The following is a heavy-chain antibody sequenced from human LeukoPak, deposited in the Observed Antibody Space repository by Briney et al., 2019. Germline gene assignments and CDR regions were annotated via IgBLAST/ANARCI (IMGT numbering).Heavy chain of an antibody. Sequence: GSLRLSCAASGFTFSSYSMNWVRQPPGKGLEWIGEINHSGSTNYNPSLKSRVTISVDTSKNQFSLKLSSVTAADTAVYYCARQVVVPAAMISNWLDPWGQGTLVTVSS. V-gene: IGHV4-34*01. CDR3: ARQVVVPAAMISNWLDP. J-gene: IGHJ5*02. CDR1: GFTFSSYS. CDR2: INHSGST. D-gene: IGHD2-2*01.